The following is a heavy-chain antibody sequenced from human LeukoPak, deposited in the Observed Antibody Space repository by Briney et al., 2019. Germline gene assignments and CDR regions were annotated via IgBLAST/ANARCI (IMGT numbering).Heavy chain of an antibody. J-gene: IGHJ4*02. CDR2: IIPIFGTA. V-gene: IGHV1-69*13. CDR1: GYNFISSG. CDR3: ARGGAARPGLIDY. Sequence: ASVKVSCKASGYNFISSGVTWVRQAPGQGLEWMGGIIPIFGTANYAQKFQGRVTITADESTSTAYMELSSLRSEDTAVYYCARGGAARPGLIDYWGQGTLVTVSS. D-gene: IGHD6-6*01.